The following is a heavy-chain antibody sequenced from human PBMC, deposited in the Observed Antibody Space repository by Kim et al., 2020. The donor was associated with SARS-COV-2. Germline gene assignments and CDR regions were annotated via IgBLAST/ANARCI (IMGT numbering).Heavy chain of an antibody. CDR2: INPNSGGT. V-gene: IGHV1-2*04. CDR3: ARDSLVVRGVIGSMDV. D-gene: IGHD3-10*01. J-gene: IGHJ6*02. CDR1: GYTFTGYY. Sequence: ASVKVSCKASGYTFTGYYMHWVRQAPGQGLEWMGWINPNSGGTNYAQKFQGWVTMTRDTSISTAYMELSRLRSDDTAVYYCARDSLVVRGVIGSMDVWGQGTTVTVSS.